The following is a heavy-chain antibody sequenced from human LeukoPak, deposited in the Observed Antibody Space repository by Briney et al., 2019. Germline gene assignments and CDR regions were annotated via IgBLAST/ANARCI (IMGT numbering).Heavy chain of an antibody. CDR3: ARRMSPGGWFGP. CDR2: IYYSGIT. D-gene: IGHD4-23*01. V-gene: IGHV4-59*08. Sequence: SETLSLTCTVSGGAITAYYWSWLRQPPGKGLEWIGYIYYSGITNYNPSLKSRVTMSVGTSKNHFYLKLSFVTAADTAVYFCARRMSPGGWFGPWGQGTLVTVSS. J-gene: IGHJ5*02. CDR1: GGAITAYY.